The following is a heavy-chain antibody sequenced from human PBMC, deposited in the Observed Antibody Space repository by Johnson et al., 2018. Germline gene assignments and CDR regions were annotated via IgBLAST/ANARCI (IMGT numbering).Heavy chain of an antibody. J-gene: IGHJ6*03. CDR1: GGTFSSYT. V-gene: IGHV1-69*04. Sequence: VPLVQSWAEVTKPGSSVKVSCKASGGTFSSYTISWVRPVPGQGLEWMGRIIPILGIANYAQTFQGSVTITADKSTSTAYLELSSQRSEDTAVYSCGRGTRGTYDFWSGANYYYYYMDVWGKGTTVTVS. CDR2: IIPILGIA. D-gene: IGHD3-3*01. CDR3: GRGTRGTYDFWSGANYYYYYMDV.